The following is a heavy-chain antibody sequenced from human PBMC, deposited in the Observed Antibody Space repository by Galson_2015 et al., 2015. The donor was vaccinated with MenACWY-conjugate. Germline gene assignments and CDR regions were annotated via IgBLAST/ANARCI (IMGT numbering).Heavy chain of an antibody. J-gene: IGHJ4*02. CDR2: ISGKTDGGTK. CDR1: GSTFSNAW. V-gene: IGHV3-15*01. Sequence: SLRLSCAASGSTFSNAWMSWVRQAPGQGLEWVGRISGKTDGGTKEYAAPVKDRFTISRDDSQNTLYLQMDSLKTEDTAVYYCATLSYGKFDYWGQGTLVTVSS. D-gene: IGHD4-17*01. CDR3: ATLSYGKFDY.